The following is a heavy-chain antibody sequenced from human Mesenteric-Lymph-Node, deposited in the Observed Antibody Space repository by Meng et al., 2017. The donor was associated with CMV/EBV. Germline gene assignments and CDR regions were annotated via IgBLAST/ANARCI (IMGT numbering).Heavy chain of an antibody. V-gene: IGHV3-74*01. CDR1: GFTFSSHW. Sequence: GESLKISCAASGFTFSSHWMHWVRQAPGEGLVWVSRINGDGSSTNYADFVKGRFTISRDNAKNTLYLQMNSLRVEDTAVYYCTRDYGGEGDAFDIWGQGTMVTVSS. CDR2: INGDGSST. CDR3: TRDYGGEGDAFDI. D-gene: IGHD2-21*01. J-gene: IGHJ3*02.